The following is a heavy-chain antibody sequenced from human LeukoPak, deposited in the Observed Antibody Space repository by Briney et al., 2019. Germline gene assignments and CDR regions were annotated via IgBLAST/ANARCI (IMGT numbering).Heavy chain of an antibody. J-gene: IGHJ3*02. V-gene: IGHV3-30*18. CDR1: GFTFSSYG. D-gene: IGHD4-17*01. CDR2: ISYDGSNK. CDR3: ANADGDYDAFDI. Sequence: PGGSLRLSCAASGFTFSSYGMHWVRQAPGKGLEWVAVISYDGSNKYYADSVKGRFTISRDNSKNTLYLQMNSLRAEDTAVYYCANADGDYDAFDIWGQGTMVTVSS.